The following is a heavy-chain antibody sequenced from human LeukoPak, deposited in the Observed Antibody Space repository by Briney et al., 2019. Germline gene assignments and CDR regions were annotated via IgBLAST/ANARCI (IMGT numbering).Heavy chain of an antibody. CDR2: IYYSGST. CDR1: GGSISSYY. Sequence: PSETLSLTCTVSGGSISSYYWSWIRQPPGKGLEWIGYIYYSGSTNYNPSLKSRVTISVDTSKNQFSLKLSSVTAADTAVYYCARGRIAKIVVVHSFSYGMDVWGQGTTVTVSS. J-gene: IGHJ6*02. D-gene: IGHD3-22*01. V-gene: IGHV4-59*01. CDR3: ARGRIAKIVVVHSFSYGMDV.